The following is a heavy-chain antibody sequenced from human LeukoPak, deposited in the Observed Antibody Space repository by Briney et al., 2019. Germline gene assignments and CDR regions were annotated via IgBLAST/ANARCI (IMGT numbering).Heavy chain of an antibody. CDR3: ARVRTGYYYMDA. CDR2: IYYSGST. CDR1: GGSISSSSYY. J-gene: IGHJ6*03. D-gene: IGHD1-14*01. V-gene: IGHV4-39*07. Sequence: SETLSLTCAVSGGSISSSSYYWGWIRQPPGKGLEWIGSIYYSGSTYYNPSLKSRVTISVDTSKNQFSLKLSSVTAADTAVYYCARVRTGYYYMDAWGKGTTVTVSS.